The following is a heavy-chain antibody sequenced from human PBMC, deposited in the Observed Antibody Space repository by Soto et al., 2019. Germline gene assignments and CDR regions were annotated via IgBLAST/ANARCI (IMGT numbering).Heavy chain of an antibody. D-gene: IGHD3-22*01. CDR2: ISGSGGST. J-gene: IGHJ4*02. CDR1: GFTFSSYA. Sequence: GGSLRLSCAASGFTFSSYAMSWVRQAPGKGLEWVSAISGSGGSTCYADSVKGRFTISRDNSKNTLYLQMNSLRAEDTAVYYCAKDLITMIVVVTTDFDYWGQGTLVTVSS. CDR3: AKDLITMIVVVTTDFDY. V-gene: IGHV3-23*01.